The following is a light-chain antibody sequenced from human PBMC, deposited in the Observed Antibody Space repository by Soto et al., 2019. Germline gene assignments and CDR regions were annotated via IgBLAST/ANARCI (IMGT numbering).Light chain of an antibody. CDR2: DAS. CDR1: QSVSSY. Sequence: EIVLTQSPATLSLSPGERATLSCRASQSVSSYLAWYQQKPCQAPRLLIYDASNRATGIPARFSGSGSGTDFTLTSSSLEPEDFAVYYCQQRSNWPPTFGQGTKLEIK. CDR3: QQRSNWPPT. V-gene: IGKV3-11*01. J-gene: IGKJ2*01.